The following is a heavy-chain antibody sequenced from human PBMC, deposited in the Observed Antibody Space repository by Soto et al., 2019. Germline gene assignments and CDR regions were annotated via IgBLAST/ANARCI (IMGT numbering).Heavy chain of an antibody. V-gene: IGHV1-69*13. CDR1: GDTSDSFS. D-gene: IGHD3-3*01. CDR2: IIPMIGTG. Sequence: SVKVSCKASGDTSDSFSIRWVRQAPGQGLEWMGGIIPMIGTGNYAQKFQGRLTITADESTRTSYMDLSSLRSEDTAVYFCARVSRDDNGGYYWASDWLDPWGQGTLVTVSS. J-gene: IGHJ5*02. CDR3: ARVSRDDNGGYYWASDWLDP.